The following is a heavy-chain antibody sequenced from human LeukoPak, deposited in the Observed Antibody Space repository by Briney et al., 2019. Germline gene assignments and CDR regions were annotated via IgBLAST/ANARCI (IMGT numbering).Heavy chain of an antibody. D-gene: IGHD1-1*01. Sequence: GGSLRLSCAASGFTFSSYWMSWVRQAPGKGLEWVSYISSSGSTIYYADSVKGRFTISRDNAKNSLYLQMSSLRAEDTAVYYCASRTRFDAFDIWGQGTMVTVSS. CDR2: ISSSGSTI. CDR1: GFTFSSYW. V-gene: IGHV3-48*04. J-gene: IGHJ3*02. CDR3: ASRTRFDAFDI.